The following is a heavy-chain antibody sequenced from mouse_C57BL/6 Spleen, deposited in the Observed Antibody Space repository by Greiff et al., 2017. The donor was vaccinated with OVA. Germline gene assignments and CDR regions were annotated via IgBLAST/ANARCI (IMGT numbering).Heavy chain of an antibody. J-gene: IGHJ3*01. CDR1: GYTFTSYW. CDR2: IDPNSGGT. V-gene: IGHV1-72*01. Sequence: QVQLQQPGAELVKPGASVKLSCKASGYTFTSYWMHWVKQRPGRGLEWIGRIDPNSGGTKYNEKFKSKATLTVDKPSSTAYMQLSSLTSEDSAVYYGARERSQDSSGYVAWFAYWGQGTLVTVSA. D-gene: IGHD3-2*02. CDR3: ARERSQDSSGYVAWFAY.